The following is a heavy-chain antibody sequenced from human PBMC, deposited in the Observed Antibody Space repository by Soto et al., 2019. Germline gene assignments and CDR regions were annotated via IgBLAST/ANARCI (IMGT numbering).Heavy chain of an antibody. Sequence: EVQLVESGGGVVRPGGSLRLSCAASGFTFDDYGMSWVRQAPGKGLEWVSGINWNGGSTGYADSVKGRFTISRDNAKNTLYLQMNRLRAEDTALYYCARLYSSGWYGPGRYWGQGTLVTVSS. D-gene: IGHD6-19*01. V-gene: IGHV3-20*04. CDR2: INWNGGST. CDR1: GFTFDDYG. CDR3: ARLYSSGWYGPGRY. J-gene: IGHJ4*02.